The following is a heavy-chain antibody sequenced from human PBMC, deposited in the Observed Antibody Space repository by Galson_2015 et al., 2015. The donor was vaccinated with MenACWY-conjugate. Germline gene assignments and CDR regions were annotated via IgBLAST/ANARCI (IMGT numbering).Heavy chain of an antibody. V-gene: IGHV3-64*01. Sequence: SLRLSCAASGFTFSRYALHWVRQAPGKGLERVSAISSNGFGTYYANSVKGRFTVSRDDSKNTLYLQMGSLRADDMAVYYCARGVTGNPFEWGQGTLVTVSS. J-gene: IGHJ4*02. D-gene: IGHD1-20*01. CDR1: GFTFSRYA. CDR3: ARGVTGNPFE. CDR2: ISSNGFGT.